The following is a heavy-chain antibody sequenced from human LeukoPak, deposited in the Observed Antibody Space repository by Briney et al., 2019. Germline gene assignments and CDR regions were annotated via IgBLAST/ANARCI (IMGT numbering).Heavy chain of an antibody. CDR3: ARVLRGVSRFSAQDY. J-gene: IGHJ4*02. V-gene: IGHV3-7*01. D-gene: IGHD3-3*01. Sequence: GGSLRLSCAASGFTFSSYSMSWVRQAPGKGVEWLATINEYGTAKYYADSVKGRFTISRDNAKNSVFLQMNSLRDDDTAVFYCARVLRGVSRFSAQDYWGQGTLVTVSS. CDR1: GFTFSSYS. CDR2: INEYGTAK.